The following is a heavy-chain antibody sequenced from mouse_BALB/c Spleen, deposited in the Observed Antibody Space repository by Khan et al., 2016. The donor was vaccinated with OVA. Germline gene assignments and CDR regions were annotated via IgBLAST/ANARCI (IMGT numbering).Heavy chain of an antibody. J-gene: IGHJ3*01. Sequence: EVQLQQSGPDLVKPGASVKISCKASGYSFTAYYLSWVKQSHGESLEWIGRVNPNNGDNTYNQKFKGKAILTVDKSSNTAYMDRRSLTSEDSAVYYCARGYDFFAYWGQGTLVTVSA. CDR3: ARGYDFFAY. CDR1: GYSFTAYY. CDR2: VNPNNGDN. D-gene: IGHD2-14*01. V-gene: IGHV1-26*01.